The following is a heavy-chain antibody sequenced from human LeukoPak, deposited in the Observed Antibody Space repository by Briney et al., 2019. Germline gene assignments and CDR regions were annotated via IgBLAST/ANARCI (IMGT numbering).Heavy chain of an antibody. V-gene: IGHV5-51*01. J-gene: IGHJ4*02. D-gene: IGHD6-19*01. CDR3: ARHVVPYSSGLAGFDY. CDR2: IYPGDSDP. Sequence: GESLKISRRGSGYTFATYWIAWVRQMPGKGLEWVGIIYPGDSDPRYSPSFQGQVTISADKSITTAYPQSSSLKASDTAMYYCARHVVPYSSGLAGFDYWGQGTLVTVSS. CDR1: GYTFATYW.